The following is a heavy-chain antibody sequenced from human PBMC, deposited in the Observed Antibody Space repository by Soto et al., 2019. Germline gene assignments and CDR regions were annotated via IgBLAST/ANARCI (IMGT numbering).Heavy chain of an antibody. CDR3: ARDIAELDGASDS. D-gene: IGHD1-26*01. J-gene: IGHJ4*02. V-gene: IGHV3-33*01. CDR1: GFTFSRYG. CDR2: VWHDGSNK. Sequence: QVQLVESGGGVVQPGRSLRLSCAASGFTFSRYGMHWVRQAPGKGLEWVGVVWHDGSNKYYADSVKGRFSISRDNSKNTLYLQINSLRVEDTAVYYCARDIAELDGASDSWGQGTLVTVSS.